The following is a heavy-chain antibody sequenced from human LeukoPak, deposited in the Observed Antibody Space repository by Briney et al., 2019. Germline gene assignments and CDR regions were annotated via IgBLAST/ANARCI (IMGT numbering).Heavy chain of an antibody. D-gene: IGHD1-26*01. CDR3: ATLPIVGATRPFDY. Sequence: PSETLSLTCTVSGGSISSSSYYWGWLRQPPGKGLEWIGSIYYSGSTYYNPSLKSRVTISVDTSKNQFSLKLSSVTAADTAVYYCATLPIVGATRPFDYWGQGTLVTVSS. CDR2: IYYSGST. CDR1: GGSISSSSYY. V-gene: IGHV4-39*01. J-gene: IGHJ4*02.